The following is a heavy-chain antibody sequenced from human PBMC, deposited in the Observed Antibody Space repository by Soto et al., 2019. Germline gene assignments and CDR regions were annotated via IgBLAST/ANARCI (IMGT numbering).Heavy chain of an antibody. CDR2: INAGNGNT. V-gene: IGHV1-3*01. Sequence: GASVKVSCKASGYTFTSYAMHWVRQAPGQRLEWMGWINAGNGNTKYSQKFRGRVTITRDTSASTAYMELSSLRSEDTAVYYCARDYDFWSGYYSYYYGMDVWGQGTTVTVSS. CDR1: GYTFTSYA. CDR3: ARDYDFWSGYYSYYYGMDV. D-gene: IGHD3-3*01. J-gene: IGHJ6*02.